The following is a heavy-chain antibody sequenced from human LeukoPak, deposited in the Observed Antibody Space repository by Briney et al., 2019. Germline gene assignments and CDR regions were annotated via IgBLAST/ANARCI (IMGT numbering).Heavy chain of an antibody. CDR3: ARDPCGVDCHDEYFQY. CDR2: ISRGSGII. V-gene: IGHV3-48*01. CDR1: EFSVGSNY. D-gene: IGHD2-21*02. J-gene: IGHJ1*01. Sequence: GGSLRLSCAASEFSVGSNYMTWVRQAPGKGLEWIAYISRGSGIIHYTDSVKGRFTISRDDAKNSLFLQMNSLRVEDTAVYYCARDPCGVDCHDEYFQYWGQGTLVTVSS.